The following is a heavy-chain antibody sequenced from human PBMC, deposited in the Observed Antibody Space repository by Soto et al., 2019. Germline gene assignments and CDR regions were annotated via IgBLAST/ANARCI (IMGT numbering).Heavy chain of an antibody. CDR3: ARLKDITVSGLGVFDS. Sequence: PSETLSLTCAVSGGSISSGDYSWSWIRQPPGKGLEWIGYIYDSGTTHHTYYNPSLKSRAHISIDKSKKQFSLKLSSVTVADTAVYYCARLKDITVSGLGVFDSWGQGNLVTVSS. D-gene: IGHD6-19*01. CDR1: GGSISSGDYS. J-gene: IGHJ4*02. CDR2: IYDSGTTHHT. V-gene: IGHV4-30-2*01.